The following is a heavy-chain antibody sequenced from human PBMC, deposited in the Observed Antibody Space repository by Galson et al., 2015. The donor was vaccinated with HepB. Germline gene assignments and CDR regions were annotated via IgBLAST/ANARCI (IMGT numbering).Heavy chain of an antibody. Sequence: SLRLSCAASGFTFSSYAMSWVRQAPGKGLEWVSAISGSGGSTYYADSVKGRFTISRDNSKNTLYLQMNSLRAEDTAVYYCARPMVRGDYYYHYGMDVWGQGTTVTVSS. CDR1: GFTFSSYA. CDR3: ARPMVRGDYYYHYGMDV. D-gene: IGHD3-10*01. CDR2: ISGSGGST. V-gene: IGHV3-23*01. J-gene: IGHJ6*02.